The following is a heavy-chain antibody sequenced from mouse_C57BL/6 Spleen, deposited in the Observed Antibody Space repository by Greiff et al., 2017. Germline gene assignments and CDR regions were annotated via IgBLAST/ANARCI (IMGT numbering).Heavy chain of an antibody. CDR1: GFSLTSYG. Sequence: QVQLQQSGPGLVQPSQSLSITCTVSGFSLTSYGVHWVRQSPGKGLEWLGVIWRGGSTDYNAAFMSRLSITKDNSKSQVFFKMNSLQADDTAIYYCAKEGGYYDYSAWFAYWGQGTLVTVSA. J-gene: IGHJ3*01. CDR2: IWRGGST. CDR3: AKEGGYYDYSAWFAY. V-gene: IGHV2-5*01. D-gene: IGHD2-4*01.